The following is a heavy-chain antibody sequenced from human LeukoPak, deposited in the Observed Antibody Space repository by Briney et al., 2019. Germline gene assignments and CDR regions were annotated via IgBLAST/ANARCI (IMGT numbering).Heavy chain of an antibody. CDR1: GFTFSSYA. CDR2: ISGSGGST. Sequence: GGSLRLPCAASGFTFSSYAMSWVRQAPGKGLEWVSAISGSGGSTYYADSVKGRFTISRDNSKNTPYLQMNSLRAEDTAVYYCAKDGYDYYYYYMDVWGRGTAVTVSS. CDR3: AKDGYDYYYYYMDV. D-gene: IGHD1-1*01. V-gene: IGHV3-23*01. J-gene: IGHJ6*03.